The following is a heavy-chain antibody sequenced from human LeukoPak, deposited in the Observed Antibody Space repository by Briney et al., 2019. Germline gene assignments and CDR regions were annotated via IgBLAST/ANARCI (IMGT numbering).Heavy chain of an antibody. CDR2: ISSSSSYI. V-gene: IGHV3-21*01. J-gene: IGHJ3*02. CDR3: AKDFGEAAFDI. CDR1: GFTFSSYS. D-gene: IGHD3-10*01. Sequence: GSLRLSCTASGFTFSSYSMNWVRQAPGKGLEWVSSISSSSSYIYYVDSVKGRFTISRDNAKNSLYLQMNSLRAEDTAVYYCAKDFGEAAFDIWGQGTMVTVSS.